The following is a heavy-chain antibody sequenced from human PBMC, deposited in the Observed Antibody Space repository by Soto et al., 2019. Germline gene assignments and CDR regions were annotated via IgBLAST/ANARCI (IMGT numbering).Heavy chain of an antibody. V-gene: IGHV3-64D*06. CDR3: VRFYVWGSSRYFDY. D-gene: IGHD3-16*01. CDR1: GFTFSSYA. J-gene: IGHJ4*02. Sequence: GGSLRLSCSASGFTFSSYALHWVRQAPGKGLECVSGISTNGGRTYYADSVKDRFLISRDNSNNTVYLHMNSLRLEDTADYFCVRFYVWGSSRYFDYWGQGTLVTVSS. CDR2: ISTNGGRT.